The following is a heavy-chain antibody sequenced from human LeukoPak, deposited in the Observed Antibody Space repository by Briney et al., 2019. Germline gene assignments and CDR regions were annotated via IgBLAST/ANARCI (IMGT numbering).Heavy chain of an antibody. CDR1: GFSFYDFA. CDR2: LTWNSGTF. D-gene: IGHD1-26*01. V-gene: IGHV3-9*01. CDR3: AKDVLPILGATRGLDY. Sequence: PGGSLRLSCVASGFSFYDFAMHWVRHVSGKGLEGVSDLTWNSGTFGYADSVKGRFTISRDNSKNSLYLQMSSLTPEDTALYYCAKDVLPILGATRGLDYWGQGTLVTVSS. J-gene: IGHJ4*02.